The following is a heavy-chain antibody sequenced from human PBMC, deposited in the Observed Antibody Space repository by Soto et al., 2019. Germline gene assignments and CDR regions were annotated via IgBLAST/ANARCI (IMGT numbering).Heavy chain of an antibody. CDR1: GGSVSSGSYY. J-gene: IGHJ6*02. CDR3: AYSSGWYYYYYYYGMDV. D-gene: IGHD6-19*01. V-gene: IGHV4-61*01. CDR2: INHSGST. Sequence: PSETLSLTCAVSGGSVSSGSYYWSWIRQPPGKGLEWIGEINHSGSTNYNPSLKSRVTISVDTSKNQFSLKLSSVTAADTAVYYCAYSSGWYYYYYYYGMDVWGQGTTVTVSS.